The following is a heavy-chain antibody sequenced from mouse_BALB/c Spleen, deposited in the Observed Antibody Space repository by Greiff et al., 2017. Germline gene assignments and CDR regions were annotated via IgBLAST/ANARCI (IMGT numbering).Heavy chain of an antibody. V-gene: IGHV2-9*02. CDR2: IWAGGST. D-gene: IGHD1-1*01. J-gene: IGHJ1*01. CDR1: GFSLTSYG. CDR3: ARDRNYGSSYVDWYFDV. Sequence: QVQLKQSGPGLVAPSQSLSITCTVSGFSLTSYGVHWVRQPPGKGLEWLGVIWAGGSTNYNSALMSRLSISKDNSKSQVFSKMNSLQTDDTAMYYCARDRNYGSSYVDWYFDVWGAGTTVTVSS.